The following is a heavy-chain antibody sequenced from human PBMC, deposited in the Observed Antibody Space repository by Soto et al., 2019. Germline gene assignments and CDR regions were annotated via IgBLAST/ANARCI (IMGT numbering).Heavy chain of an antibody. D-gene: IGHD3-3*01. CDR3: AKGGPYLRFLFD. CDR2: ISGSGGHT. J-gene: IGHJ3*01. Sequence: EVQLLESGGGLVQPGGSLRLSCAASGFTFISYAMNWVRQAPGKGLEWVSAISGSGGHTYYADSVKGRFTISRDNSKNTLYLQMNSQRAEDTAIYYCAKGGPYLRFLFDWGQGTMVTVSS. V-gene: IGHV3-23*01. CDR1: GFTFISYA.